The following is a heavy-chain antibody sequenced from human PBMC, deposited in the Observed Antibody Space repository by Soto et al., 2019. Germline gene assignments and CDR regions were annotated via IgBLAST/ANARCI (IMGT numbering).Heavy chain of an antibody. J-gene: IGHJ4*02. D-gene: IGHD3-22*01. CDR1: GFTFSSYS. CDR2: ISSSSSYI. CDR3: TRVARDYYDSSGYYVDY. Sequence: KSGGSLRLSCAASGFTFSSYSMNWVRQAPGKGLECVSSISSSSSYIYYADSVKGRFTISRENAKNSLYLQMNSLRAEDTAVYYCTRVARDYYDSSGYYVDYWGQGTLVTVSS. V-gene: IGHV3-21*01.